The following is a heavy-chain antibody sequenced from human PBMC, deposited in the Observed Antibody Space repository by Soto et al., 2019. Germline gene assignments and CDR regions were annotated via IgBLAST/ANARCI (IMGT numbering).Heavy chain of an antibody. V-gene: IGHV4-39*01. CDR3: TCIFSGGYGYGFYYYGMDV. J-gene: IGHJ6*02. CDR2: MFYSGST. Sequence: PSETLSLTCTVSGGSISSSSYYWGWIRQPPGKGLEWIGSMFYSGSTYYNPSLKSRVTISVDTSKSQFSLKLSSVTAADTAVYYCTCIFSGGYGYGFYYYGMDVWGQGTTVTVSS. CDR1: GGSISSSSYY. D-gene: IGHD5-18*01.